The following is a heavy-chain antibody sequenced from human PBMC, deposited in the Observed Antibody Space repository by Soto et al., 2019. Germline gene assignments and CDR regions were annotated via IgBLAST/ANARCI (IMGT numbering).Heavy chain of an antibody. CDR2: INPSGGST. D-gene: IGHD4-17*01. CDR1: GYTFTSYY. V-gene: IGHV1-46*01. CDR3: ARLGGDYRYYYYYGMDV. Sequence: ASVKVSCKASGYTFTSYYMHWVRQAPGQGLEWMGIINPSGGSTSYAQKFQGRVTMTRDTSTSTVYMELSSLRSEDTAVYYCARLGGDYRYYYYYGMDVWGKGTTVTVSS. J-gene: IGHJ6*04.